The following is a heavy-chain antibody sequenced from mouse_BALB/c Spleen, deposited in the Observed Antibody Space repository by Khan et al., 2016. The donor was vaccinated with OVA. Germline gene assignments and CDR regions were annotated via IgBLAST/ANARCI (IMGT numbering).Heavy chain of an antibody. CDR1: GYSITSGYG. CDR3: ARTARIEY. D-gene: IGHD1-2*01. J-gene: IGHJ2*01. CDR2: ISYSGST. Sequence: EVELVESGPGLVKPSQSLSLTCTVTGYSITSGYGWNWIRQFPGNKLEWMGYISYSGSTNYNPSLKSRISITRDTSKNQFFLQLNSVTTEDTATYYCARTARIEYWGQGTTLTVSS. V-gene: IGHV3-2*02.